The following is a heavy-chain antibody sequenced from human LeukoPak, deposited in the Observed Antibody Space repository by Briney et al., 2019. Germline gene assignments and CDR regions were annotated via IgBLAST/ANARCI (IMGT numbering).Heavy chain of an antibody. V-gene: IGHV3-13*01. CDR3: AKPEQPFGVLDAFDI. J-gene: IGHJ3*02. CDR2: IGTAGDT. Sequence: GGSLRLSCAASGFTFRTYDFHWVRQVKGIGLEWVSGIGTAGDTYYAGSVKGRFTISRDNSKITLYLQMNSLRAEDTAVYYCAKPEQPFGVLDAFDIWGQGTMVTVSS. D-gene: IGHD3-3*01. CDR1: GFTFRTYD.